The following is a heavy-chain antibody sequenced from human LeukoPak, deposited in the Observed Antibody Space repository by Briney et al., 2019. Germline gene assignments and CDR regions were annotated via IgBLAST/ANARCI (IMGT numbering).Heavy chain of an antibody. CDR1: GYTFTSYG. V-gene: IGHV1-18*01. D-gene: IGHD3-16*01. CDR2: ISAYNGNT. CDR3: ARGGGGYLLGLSAGQLWGIDY. J-gene: IGHJ4*02. Sequence: ASVKVSCKASGYTFTSYGISWVRQAPGQGLEWMGWISAYNGNTNYAQKIQGRVTMTTDTSTSTAYMELRSLRSDDTAVYYCARGGGGYLLGLSAGQLWGIDYWGQGTLVTVSS.